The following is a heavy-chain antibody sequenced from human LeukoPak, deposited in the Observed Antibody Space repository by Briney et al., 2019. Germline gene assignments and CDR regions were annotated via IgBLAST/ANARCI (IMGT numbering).Heavy chain of an antibody. Sequence: PGGSLRLSCAASGFTFSSYAMSWVRQAPGKGLEWVSAISGSGGSTYYADSVKGRLTISRDNSKNTLYLQMNSLRAEDTAVYYCANGCSSTSCSGGDYWGQGTLVTVSS. CDR1: GFTFSSYA. V-gene: IGHV3-23*01. J-gene: IGHJ4*02. CDR3: ANGCSSTSCSGGDY. D-gene: IGHD2-2*01. CDR2: ISGSGGST.